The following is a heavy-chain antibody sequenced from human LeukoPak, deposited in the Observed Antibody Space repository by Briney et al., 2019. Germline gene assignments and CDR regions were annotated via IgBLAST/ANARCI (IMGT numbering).Heavy chain of an antibody. CDR1: GFTFSSYG. V-gene: IGHV3-30*03. CDR2: ISYDGSNK. CDR3: VAYSSGWPFDY. D-gene: IGHD6-19*01. Sequence: GGSLRLSCAASGFTFSSYGMHWVRQAPGKGVEWVAVISYDGSNKYYADSVKGRFTISRDNSKNTLYLQMNSLRAEDTAVYYCVAYSSGWPFDYWGQGTLVTVSS. J-gene: IGHJ4*02.